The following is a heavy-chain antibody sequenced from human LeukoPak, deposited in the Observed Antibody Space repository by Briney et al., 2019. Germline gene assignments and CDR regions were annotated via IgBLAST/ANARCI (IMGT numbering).Heavy chain of an antibody. D-gene: IGHD6-19*01. V-gene: IGHV3-13*01. J-gene: IGHJ4*02. CDR1: GFTFSIYD. CDR3: ARGLGSGSLANPFDY. Sequence: PGGSLRLSRAASGFTFSIYDMHWVRQATGKGLEWVSAIGTAGDTYYPDSVKGRFTISSENAKNSLYLQMNSLRARDTAVYYCARGLGSGSLANPFDYWGQGTLVTVSS. CDR2: IGTAGDT.